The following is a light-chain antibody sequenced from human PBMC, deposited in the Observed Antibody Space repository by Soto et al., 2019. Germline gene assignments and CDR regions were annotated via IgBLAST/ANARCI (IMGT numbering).Light chain of an antibody. CDR3: GSWDSSLSAYV. Sequence: QSVMTQPPSVSAAPGQKVTIYCSGSSSNIGGNSVSWYQQLPGTAPKLLIYDDNKRPAGIPDRFSGSKSGTSATLGITGFQTGDAADYYCGSWDSSLSAYVFGTGTKVTVL. J-gene: IGLJ1*01. V-gene: IGLV1-51*01. CDR2: DDN. CDR1: SSNIGGNS.